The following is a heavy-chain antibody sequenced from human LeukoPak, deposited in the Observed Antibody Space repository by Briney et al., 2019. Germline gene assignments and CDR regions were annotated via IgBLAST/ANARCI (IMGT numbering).Heavy chain of an antibody. D-gene: IGHD5-18*01. J-gene: IGHJ4*02. CDR1: GFTFGDYA. CDR2: IRSKADGGTK. Sequence: GGSLRLSCTASGFTFGDYAMSWVRQAPGKGREWVGFIRSKADGGTKEDAVSVKGRFTISRDDSKSIAYLQMNSLKTEDTAVYYCTRSYVDTAMVFDYWGQGTLVTVSS. CDR3: TRSYVDTAMVFDY. V-gene: IGHV3-49*04.